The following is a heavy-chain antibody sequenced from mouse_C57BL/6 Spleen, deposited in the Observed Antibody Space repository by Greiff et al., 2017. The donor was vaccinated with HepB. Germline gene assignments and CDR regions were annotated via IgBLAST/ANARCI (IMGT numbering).Heavy chain of an antibody. CDR1: GYTFTSYG. CDR2: IYPRSGNT. V-gene: IGHV1-81*01. Sequence: VQLQQSGAELARPGASVKLSCKASGYTFTSYGISWVKQRTGQGLEWIGEIYPRSGNTYYHEKFKGKATMTADKSSSTAYMELRSLTSEDSAVYFCARRPSTVVASPYAMDYWGQGTSVTVAS. D-gene: IGHD1-1*01. CDR3: ARRPSTVVASPYAMDY. J-gene: IGHJ4*01.